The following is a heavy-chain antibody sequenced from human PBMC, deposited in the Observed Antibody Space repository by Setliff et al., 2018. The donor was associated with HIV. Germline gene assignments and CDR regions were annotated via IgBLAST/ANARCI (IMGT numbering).Heavy chain of an antibody. CDR1: GFSNSA. CDR3: AKAFGYCSGGSCPVLMDV. CDR2: IRSKANNYAT. J-gene: IGHJ6*03. Sequence: GGSLRLSCAASGFSNSALHWVRQAPGKGLEWVGRIRSKANNYATEYGASVKGRFIISRDDSKNMAYLQMNSLRAKDAAVYYCAKAFGYCSGGSCPVLMDVWGKGTTVTVSS. V-gene: IGHV3-73*01. D-gene: IGHD2-15*01.